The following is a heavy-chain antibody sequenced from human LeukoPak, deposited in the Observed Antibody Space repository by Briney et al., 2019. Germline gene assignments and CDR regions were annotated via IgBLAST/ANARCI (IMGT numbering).Heavy chain of an antibody. V-gene: IGHV3-30*02. D-gene: IGHD4-23*01. J-gene: IGHJ5*02. CDR2: IRYDGSNK. Sequence: GGSLRLSCAASGFTFSSYGMHWVRQAPGKGLEWVAFIRYDGSNKYYADSVKGRFTISRDNSKNTLYLQMNRLRAEDTAVYYCAKDHVYRGGRLKYNWFDPWGQGTLVTVSS. CDR3: AKDHVYRGGRLKYNWFDP. CDR1: GFTFSSYG.